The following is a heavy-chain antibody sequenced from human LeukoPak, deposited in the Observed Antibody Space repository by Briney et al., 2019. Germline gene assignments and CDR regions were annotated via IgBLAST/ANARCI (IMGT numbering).Heavy chain of an antibody. CDR3: AKTYYDFWSGYYMRMEV. J-gene: IGHJ6*04. V-gene: IGHV1-2*02. Sequence: ASVKVSCKASGYTFTGYYMHWVRQAPGQGLEWMGWINPNSGGTNYAQKFQGRVTMTRDTSISTAYMELSRLRSDDTAVYYCAKTYYDFWSGYYMRMEVWGKGATGTVSA. CDR2: INPNSGGT. D-gene: IGHD3-3*01. CDR1: GYTFTGYY.